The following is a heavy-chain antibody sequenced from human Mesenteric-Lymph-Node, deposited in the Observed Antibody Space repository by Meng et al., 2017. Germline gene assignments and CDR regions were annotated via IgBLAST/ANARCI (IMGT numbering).Heavy chain of an antibody. J-gene: IGHJ4*02. CDR1: RFIFIRYI. CDR3: TRDYGGTDGVFDY. V-gene: IGHV3-21*01. CDR2: VNSGSTFI. D-gene: IGHD4-23*01. Sequence: ESLKISFSASRFIFIRYIMNLVRQAPGKGLEWVSAVNSGSTFIDYADSVRGRFTISRDNAKNSLYLQMDSLRAEDTAVYYCTRDYGGTDGVFDYWGQGTLVTVSS.